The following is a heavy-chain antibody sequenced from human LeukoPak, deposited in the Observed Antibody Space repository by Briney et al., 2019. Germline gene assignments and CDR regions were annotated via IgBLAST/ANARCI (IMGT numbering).Heavy chain of an antibody. CDR2: IKQDGSEK. J-gene: IGHJ4*02. V-gene: IGHV3-7*05. D-gene: IGHD2-21*02. Sequence: PGGSLRLSCAASGFTFSSFWMNWVRQAPGKGLEWVANIKQDGSEKSYVDSVKGRFTISRDNAKNSLYLQMNSLRAEDTAVYYCARLAVCGGDCFSAGVDFDYWGQGTLVTVSS. CDR3: ARLAVCGGDCFSAGVDFDY. CDR1: GFTFSSFW.